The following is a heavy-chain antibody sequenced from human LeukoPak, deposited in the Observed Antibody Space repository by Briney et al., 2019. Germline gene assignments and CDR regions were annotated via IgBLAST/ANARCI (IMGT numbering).Heavy chain of an antibody. D-gene: IGHD6-6*01. Sequence: GGSLRLSCAASGFTFSNSWMHWVCQAPEKGLEWVADIKCDGSEKCYVDSVKGRLTISRDNAKNSLYLQVNSLRAEDMTVYYCAKDRIAARPDARYYFDYWGQGTLVTVSS. J-gene: IGHJ4*02. CDR3: AKDRIAARPDARYYFDY. CDR2: IKCDGSEK. V-gene: IGHV3-52*01. CDR1: GFTFSNSW.